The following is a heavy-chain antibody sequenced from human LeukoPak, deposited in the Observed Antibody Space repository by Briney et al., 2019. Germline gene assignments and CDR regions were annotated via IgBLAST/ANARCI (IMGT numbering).Heavy chain of an antibody. Sequence: GGSLRLSCAASGFTFSNFGMHWVRHIPGKGLEWVAVISYDGSNKYYADSVKGRFTISRDNSKNTLYLQMNSLRAEDTAVYYCAKDYDGGYYDSSGYFDYWGQGTLVTVSS. CDR3: AKDYDGGYYDSSGYFDY. D-gene: IGHD3-22*01. J-gene: IGHJ4*02. CDR1: GFTFSNFG. V-gene: IGHV3-30*18. CDR2: ISYDGSNK.